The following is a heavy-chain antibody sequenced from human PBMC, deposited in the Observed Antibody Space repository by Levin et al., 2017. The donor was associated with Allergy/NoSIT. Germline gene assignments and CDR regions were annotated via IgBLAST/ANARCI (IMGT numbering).Heavy chain of an antibody. CDR1: GGTFSSYA. J-gene: IGHJ5*02. CDR3: AREYEYCSSTSCLRWFDP. CDR2: IIPIFGTA. D-gene: IGHD2-2*01. Sequence: SVKVSCKASGGTFSSYAISWVRQAPGQGLEWMGGIIPIFGTANYAQKFQGRVTITADKSTSTAYMELSSLRSEDTAVYYCAREYEYCSSTSCLRWFDPWGQGTLVTVSS. V-gene: IGHV1-69*06.